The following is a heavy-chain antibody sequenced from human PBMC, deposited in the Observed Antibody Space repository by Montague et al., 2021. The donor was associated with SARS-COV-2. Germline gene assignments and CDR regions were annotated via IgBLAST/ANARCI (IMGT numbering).Heavy chain of an antibody. D-gene: IGHD2-2*01. CDR3: ASALGYCSSTSCYSVYGMDV. J-gene: IGHJ6*02. CDR2: IDLSGST. Sequence: SETLSLTCTVSGGSISSSSYYWGWIRQPPGKGLEWIGIIDLSGSTYYXRSLKSRVPISVDTSKNQFSRKLSLVTAADTAVYYCASALGYCSSTSCYSVYGMDVWGQGTTVTVSS. V-gene: IGHV4-39*01. CDR1: GGSISSSSYY.